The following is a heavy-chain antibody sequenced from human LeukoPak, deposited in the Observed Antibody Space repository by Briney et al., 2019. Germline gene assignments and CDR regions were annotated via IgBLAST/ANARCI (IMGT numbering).Heavy chain of an antibody. D-gene: IGHD5-24*01. V-gene: IGHV3-74*01. J-gene: IGHJ4*02. CDR3: ARDWVYKIDY. Sequence: HPGGSLRLSCETAGFTFSSYVMHWVRRTPGKALVWVSRISHDGIISYADSVKGRFTISRDNAKNTLILQMNSLRVEDTAVYYCARDWVYKIDYWGRGTLVTVSS. CDR1: GFTFSSYV. CDR2: ISHDGII.